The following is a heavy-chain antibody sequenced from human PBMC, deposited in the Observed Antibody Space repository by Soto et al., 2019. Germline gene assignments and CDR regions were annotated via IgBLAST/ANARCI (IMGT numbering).Heavy chain of an antibody. CDR3: ARVSGVPAAKGLYYYGMDV. Sequence: GASVKVSCKASGGTFSNSAISWVRQAPGQGLEWMGWISAYNGNTNYAQKLQGRVTMTTDTSTSTAYMELRSLRSDDTAVYYCARVSGVPAAKGLYYYGMDVWGQGTTVTVSS. CDR2: ISAYNGNT. D-gene: IGHD2-2*01. J-gene: IGHJ6*02. CDR1: GGTFSNSA. V-gene: IGHV1-18*01.